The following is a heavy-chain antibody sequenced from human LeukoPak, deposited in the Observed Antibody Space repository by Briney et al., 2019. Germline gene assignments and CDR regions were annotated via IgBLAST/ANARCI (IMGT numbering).Heavy chain of an antibody. V-gene: IGHV3-49*04. CDR3: TRESPKSYSFDY. J-gene: IGHJ4*02. D-gene: IGHD3-10*01. Sequence: PGGSLRLSCTGSGFTFGDYAMNWVRQAPGKGLERVSLIRPKAYGGATEYAASVRGRFTVSRDDSKNIAYLQMNSLKTEDTAMHYCTRESPKSYSFDYWGQGALVTVSS. CDR2: IRPKAYGGAT. CDR1: GFTFGDYA.